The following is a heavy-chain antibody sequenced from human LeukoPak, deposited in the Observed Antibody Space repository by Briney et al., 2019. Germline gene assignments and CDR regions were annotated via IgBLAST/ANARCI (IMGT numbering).Heavy chain of an antibody. CDR2: IIPIFGTA. Sequence: SVKVSCKASVGTFSSYAISWVRQAPGQGLEWMGGIIPIFGTANYAQKFQGRVTITADESTSTAYMELSSLRSEDTAVYYCARGANPRDGYSSWFDPWGQGTLVTVSS. CDR1: VGTFSSYA. J-gene: IGHJ5*02. D-gene: IGHD5-24*01. CDR3: ARGANPRDGYSSWFDP. V-gene: IGHV1-69*13.